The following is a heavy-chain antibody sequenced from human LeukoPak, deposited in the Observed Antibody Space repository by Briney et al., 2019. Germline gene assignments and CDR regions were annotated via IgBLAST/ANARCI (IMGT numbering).Heavy chain of an antibody. Sequence: PGGSLRLSCAASGFTVSNNYMSWGRQAPGKGLEWVSGIYSGGSTHYADSVKGRFTISRDNSKNTVNLQMNSLRAEDTAVYYCARDRRVVPAAIYFYYMDVWGKGTTVTVSS. CDR1: GFTVSNNY. V-gene: IGHV3-53*01. CDR2: IYSGGST. D-gene: IGHD2-2*01. J-gene: IGHJ6*03. CDR3: ARDRRVVPAAIYFYYMDV.